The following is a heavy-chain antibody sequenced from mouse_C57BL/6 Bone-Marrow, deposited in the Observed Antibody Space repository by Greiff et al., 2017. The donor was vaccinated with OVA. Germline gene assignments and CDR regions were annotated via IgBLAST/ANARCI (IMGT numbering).Heavy chain of an antibody. J-gene: IGHJ2*01. D-gene: IGHD1-1*01. V-gene: IGHV1-58*01. CDR1: GYTFTSYG. CDR3: ASAHIYYYGSREDYMDY. Sequence: EVQLQQSGAELVRPGSSVKMSCKTSGYTFTSYGINWVKQRPGQGLEWIGYIYIGNGYTEYNEKFKGKATLTSDTSSSTAYMQLSSLTSEDSAIYVCASAHIYYYGSREDYMDYWGQGTTLTVSS. CDR2: IYIGNGYT.